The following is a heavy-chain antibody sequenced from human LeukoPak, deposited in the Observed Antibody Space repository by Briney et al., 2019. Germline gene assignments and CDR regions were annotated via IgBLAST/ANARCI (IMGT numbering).Heavy chain of an antibody. V-gene: IGHV4-59*12. D-gene: IGHD2-21*02. CDR3: ARAIPWYCGGDCYSGWFDP. Sequence: SETLSLTCTVSGGSISSYYWSWIRQPPGKGLEWIGYIYHSGSTYYNPSLKSRVTISVDRSKNQFSLKLSSVTAADTAVYYCARAIPWYCGGDCYSGWFDPWGQGTLVTVSS. CDR1: GGSISSYY. J-gene: IGHJ5*02. CDR2: IYHSGST.